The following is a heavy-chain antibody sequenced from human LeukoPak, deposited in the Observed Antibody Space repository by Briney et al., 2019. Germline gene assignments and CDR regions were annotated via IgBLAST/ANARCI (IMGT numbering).Heavy chain of an antibody. Sequence: GGSLRLSCAASGFTFSIYWMSWVRQVPGRGLEWVANIKEDGSETYYVDFVKGRFTISRDNARNSLYLQMSSLRAEDTAVYFCARDTSGLDYWGRGALVTVSS. D-gene: IGHD3-16*01. CDR1: GFTFSIYW. J-gene: IGHJ4*02. V-gene: IGHV3-7*04. CDR3: ARDTSGLDY. CDR2: IKEDGSET.